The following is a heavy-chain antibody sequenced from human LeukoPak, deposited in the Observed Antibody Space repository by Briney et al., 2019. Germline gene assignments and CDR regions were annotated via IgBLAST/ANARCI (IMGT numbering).Heavy chain of an antibody. V-gene: IGHV4-38-2*02. J-gene: IGHJ4*02. CDR2: IYHSGST. CDR1: GYSISSGYY. D-gene: IGHD3-22*01. CDR3: ASVHYDSSGSDY. Sequence: PSETLSLTCTVSGYSISSGYYWGWIRQPPGKGLEWIGSIYHSGSTYYNPSLKSRVTISVDTSKNQFSLKLSSVTAADTAVYYCASVHYDSSGSDYWGQGTLVTVSS.